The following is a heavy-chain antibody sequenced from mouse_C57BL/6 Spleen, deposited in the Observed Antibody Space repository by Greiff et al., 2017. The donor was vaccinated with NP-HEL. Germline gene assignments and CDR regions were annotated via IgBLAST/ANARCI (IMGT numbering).Heavy chain of an antibody. J-gene: IGHJ4*01. CDR3: ARDTRPGAMDY. V-gene: IGHV3-1*01. CDR2: ISYSGST. CDR1: GYSITSGYD. Sequence: EVQVVESGPGMVKPSQSLSLTCTVTGYSITSGYDWHWIRHFPGNKLEWMGYISYSGSTNYNPSLKSRISITHDTSKNHFFLKLNSVTTEDTATYYCARDTRPGAMDYWGQGTSVTVSS.